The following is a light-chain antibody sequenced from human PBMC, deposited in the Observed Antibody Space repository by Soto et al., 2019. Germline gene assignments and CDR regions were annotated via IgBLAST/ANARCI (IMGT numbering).Light chain of an antibody. J-gene: IGKJ4*01. CDR1: QSVSSN. V-gene: IGKV3-15*01. Sequence: EIVMTQSPATLSVSPGERATLSCRASQSVSSNLAWYQQKPGQAPRLLIYGASTRATGIPARFSGSGSGTDFTLSISSLQSEYFAVYYCQQYNNWHPLTFGGGTKVEIK. CDR2: GAS. CDR3: QQYNNWHPLT.